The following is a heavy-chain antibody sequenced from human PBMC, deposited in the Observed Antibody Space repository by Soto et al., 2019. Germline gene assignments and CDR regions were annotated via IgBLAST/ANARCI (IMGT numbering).Heavy chain of an antibody. CDR3: VCGQNYQVQDYYGMDV. V-gene: IGHV1-2*02. Sequence: ASAKASWKASRDTIKGCYMRWVRQENGQGLEWMGWINPNSGGTNYAQKFQGRVTMTRDTSISTAYMEVSRLRSDDTAVYFCVCGQNYQVQDYYGMDVWGQGTTVTVSS. D-gene: IGHD1-7*01. CDR2: INPNSGGT. CDR1: RDTIKGCY. J-gene: IGHJ6*02.